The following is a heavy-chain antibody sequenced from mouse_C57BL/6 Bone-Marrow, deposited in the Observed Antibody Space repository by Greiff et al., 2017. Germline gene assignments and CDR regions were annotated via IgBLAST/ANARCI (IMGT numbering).Heavy chain of an antibody. Sequence: QVQLKESGPGLVAPSQSLSITCTVSGFSLTSYAISWVRQPPGKGLEWLGVIWPGGGTNYNSALNSRLSISKDNSKSQVFLKMNSLQTDDTAGYYCARVTTVVAKLDYWGQGTTLTVSS. CDR1: GFSLTSYA. J-gene: IGHJ2*01. CDR2: IWPGGGT. D-gene: IGHD1-1*01. V-gene: IGHV2-9-1*01. CDR3: ARVTTVVAKLDY.